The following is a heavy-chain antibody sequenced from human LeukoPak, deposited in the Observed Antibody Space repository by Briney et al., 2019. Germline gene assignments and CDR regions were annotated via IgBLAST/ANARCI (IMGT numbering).Heavy chain of an antibody. V-gene: IGHV4-59*01. J-gene: IGHJ4*02. CDR3: ARESGSVTSEVDFDY. D-gene: IGHD4-17*01. Sequence: SETLSLTCTVSGGSISRYYWSWIRQPPGKGLEWIGYIYYSGSTNYNPSLKSRVTISVDTSKNQFSLKLSSVTAADTAVYYCARESGSVTSEVDFDYWGQGTLVTVSS. CDR1: GGSISRYY. CDR2: IYYSGST.